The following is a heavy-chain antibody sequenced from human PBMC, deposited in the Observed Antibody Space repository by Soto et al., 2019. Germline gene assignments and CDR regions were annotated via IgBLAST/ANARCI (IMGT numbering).Heavy chain of an antibody. D-gene: IGHD3-10*01. Sequence: ESGGGLVQPGGSLRLSCAASGFTFSTYYMTWVRQAPGKGLEWVASIKNDGSEQYYVDSVKGRFTISRDNAKSSLYLQMNSLRAGDTALYYCSRENWFQDYWGQGTRVTVSS. CDR2: IKNDGSEQ. CDR3: SRENWFQDY. CDR1: GFTFSTYY. J-gene: IGHJ4*02. V-gene: IGHV3-7*03.